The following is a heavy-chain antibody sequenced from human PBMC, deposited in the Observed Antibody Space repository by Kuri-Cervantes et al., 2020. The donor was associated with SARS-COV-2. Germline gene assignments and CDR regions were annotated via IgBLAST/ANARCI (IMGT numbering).Heavy chain of an antibody. CDR2: IIPIFGTA. Sequence: SVKVSCKASGGTFSSYAISWVRQAPGQGLEWMGGIIPIFGTANYARKFQGRVTITTDESTSTAYMELSSLRSEDTAVYYCARGRIVGARGYYYYMDVRGKGTTVTVSS. CDR3: ARGRIVGARGYYYYMDV. V-gene: IGHV1-69*05. D-gene: IGHD1-26*01. CDR1: GGTFSSYA. J-gene: IGHJ6*03.